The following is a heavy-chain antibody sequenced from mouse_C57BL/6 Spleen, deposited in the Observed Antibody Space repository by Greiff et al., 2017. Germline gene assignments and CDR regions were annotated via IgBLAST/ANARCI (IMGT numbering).Heavy chain of an antibody. V-gene: IGHV1-76*01. Sequence: QVHVKQSGAELVRPGASVKLSCKASGYTFTDYYINWVKQRPGQGLEWIARIYPGSGNTYYNEKFKGKATLTAEKSSSTAYMQLSSLTSEDSAVYFCARGRDWIFAYWGQGTLVTVSA. CDR3: ARGRDWIFAY. J-gene: IGHJ3*01. CDR1: GYTFTDYY. CDR2: IYPGSGNT. D-gene: IGHD4-1*01.